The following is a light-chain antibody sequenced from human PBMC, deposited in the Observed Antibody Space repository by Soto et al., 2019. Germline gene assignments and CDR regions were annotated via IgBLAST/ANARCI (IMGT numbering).Light chain of an antibody. CDR2: DVS. CDR3: CSYAGSYTFV. Sequence: QSALTQPASVSGSPGQSITISCTGTSSDVGTYTLVSWYQQHPGKVPKLIIYDVSKRPSGVPDRFSGSKSGNTASLTISGLQAEDEADYYCCSYAGSYTFVFGIGTKVTVL. CDR1: SSDVGTYTL. J-gene: IGLJ1*01. V-gene: IGLV2-11*01.